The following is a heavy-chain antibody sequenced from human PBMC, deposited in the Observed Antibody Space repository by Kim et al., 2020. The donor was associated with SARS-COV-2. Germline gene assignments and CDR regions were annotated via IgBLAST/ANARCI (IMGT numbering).Heavy chain of an antibody. J-gene: IGHJ5*02. CDR1: GYTFTSYH. CDR2: INPSGGST. Sequence: ASVKVSCKASGYTFTSYHMHWVRQAPGQGLEWMGIINPSGGSTTYAQKFQGRVTMTRDTSTSTVYMELSSLRSEDTAVYYCARAGAGQWFGAYNWFDPWGQRTLVTVSS. CDR3: ARAGAGQWFGAYNWFDP. D-gene: IGHD3-10*01. V-gene: IGHV1-46*01.